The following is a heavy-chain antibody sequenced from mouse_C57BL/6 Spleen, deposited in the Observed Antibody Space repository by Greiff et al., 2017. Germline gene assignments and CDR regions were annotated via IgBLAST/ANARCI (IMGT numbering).Heavy chain of an antibody. CDR1: GYTFTTYP. D-gene: IGHD2-4*01. J-gene: IGHJ3*01. V-gene: IGHV1-47*01. CDR3: ARGVYDYGWFAY. CDR2: FHPYNDDT. Sequence: VKLQESGAELVKPGASVKMSCKASGYTFTTYPIEWMKQNHGKSLEWIGNFHPYNDDTKYNEKFKGKATLTVEKSSSTVYLELSRLTSDDSAVYYCARGVYDYGWFAYWGQGTLVTVSA.